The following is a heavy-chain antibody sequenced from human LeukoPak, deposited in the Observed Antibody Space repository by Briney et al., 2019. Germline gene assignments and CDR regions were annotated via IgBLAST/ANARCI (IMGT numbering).Heavy chain of an antibody. CDR1: GFTFTSSA. Sequence: ASVKVSCNTSGFTFTSSAMQWVRQARGQRIEWIGWIVVGSGNTNYAQVFQERVTITRDMSTRTAYMELSSLRSEDTAVYYCAALRFGSGSYSFDYWGQGTLVTVSS. CDR2: IVVGSGNT. D-gene: IGHD3-10*01. J-gene: IGHJ4*02. V-gene: IGHV1-58*02. CDR3: AALRFGSGSYSFDY.